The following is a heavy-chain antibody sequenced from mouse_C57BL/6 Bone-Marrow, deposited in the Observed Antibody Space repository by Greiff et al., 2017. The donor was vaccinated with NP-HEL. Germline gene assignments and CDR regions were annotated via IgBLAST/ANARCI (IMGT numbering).Heavy chain of an antibody. J-gene: IGHJ2*01. CDR1: GYTFTSYW. Sequence: QVQLQQPGAELVKPGASVKLSCKASGYTFTSYWMHWVKQRPGRGLEWIGRIDPNSGGTTYNEKFKSKATLTVDKPSSTDYMQISSLTSEDSAVYDCARPTFAYGNYGDYWGQGTTLTVAS. D-gene: IGHD2-1*01. V-gene: IGHV1-72*01. CDR3: ARPTFAYGNYGDY. CDR2: IDPNSGGT.